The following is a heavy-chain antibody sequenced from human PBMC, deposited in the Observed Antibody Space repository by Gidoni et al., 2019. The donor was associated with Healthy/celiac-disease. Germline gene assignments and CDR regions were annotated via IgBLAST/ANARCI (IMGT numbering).Heavy chain of an antibody. CDR2: IIPIFGTA. V-gene: IGHV1-69*01. J-gene: IGHJ4*02. CDR3: AREGGYYYDSSGYYPYYFDY. Sequence: QVQRVHSGAAVKKPGSSVKVSCKASGGTFSSYAISWVRQAPGQGLEWMGGIIPIFGTANYAQKFQGRVTNTADESTSTAYMELSSLRSEDTAVYYCAREGGYYYDSSGYYPYYFDYWGQGTLVTVSS. CDR1: GGTFSSYA. D-gene: IGHD3-22*01.